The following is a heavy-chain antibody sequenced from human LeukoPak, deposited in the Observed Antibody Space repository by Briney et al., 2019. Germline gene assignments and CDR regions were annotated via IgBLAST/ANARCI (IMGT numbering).Heavy chain of an antibody. CDR3: ARDNDYYDSSGYYLYYMDV. D-gene: IGHD3-22*01. J-gene: IGHJ6*03. V-gene: IGHV1-2*02. CDR1: GYTFTGYY. CDR2: INPNSGGT. Sequence: GESLKISCKGSGYTFTGYYMHWVRQAPGQGLEWMGWINPNSGGTNYAQKFQGRVTMTRDTSISTAYMELSRLRSDDTAVYYCARDNDYYDSSGYYLYYMDVWGKGTTVTVSS.